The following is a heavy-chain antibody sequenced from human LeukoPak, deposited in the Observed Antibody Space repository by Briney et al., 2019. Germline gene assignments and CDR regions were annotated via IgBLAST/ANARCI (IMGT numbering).Heavy chain of an antibody. CDR1: GGSVSDYY. J-gene: IGHJ4*02. CDR3: ASRKLGNDY. CDR2: IYHTGST. Sequence: SETLSLTCTISGGSVSDYYWSWIRQSPGKGLEWIGYIYHTGSTSYSPSLKSRVTISADTSQNQFSLKLSSVTAADTAVYYCASRKLGNDYWGQGTLVTISS. D-gene: IGHD7-27*01. V-gene: IGHV4-59*02.